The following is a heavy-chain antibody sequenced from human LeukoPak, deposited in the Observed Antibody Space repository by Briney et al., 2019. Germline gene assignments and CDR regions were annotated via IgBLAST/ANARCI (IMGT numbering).Heavy chain of an antibody. J-gene: IGHJ3*02. D-gene: IGHD3-16*01. CDR1: GFTFSSYA. CDR3: AKVSRGVMVAFDM. CDR2: ISGNGGDT. Sequence: GGSLRLSCAASGFTFSSYAMSWVRQAPGKGLEWVSAISGNGGDTYYADSVRGRFTVSRDNSKNTLYLQMSSLRVEDTAIYYCAKVSRGVMVAFDMWGQGTMVTVSS. V-gene: IGHV3-23*01.